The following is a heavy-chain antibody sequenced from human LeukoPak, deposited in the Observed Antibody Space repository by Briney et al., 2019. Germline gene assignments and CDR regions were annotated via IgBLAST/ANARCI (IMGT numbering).Heavy chain of an antibody. CDR3: ARVLVVVTTEAYYYYYGMDV. V-gene: IGHV1-69*13. CDR1: GGTFSSYA. D-gene: IGHD2-21*02. J-gene: IGHJ6*02. CDR2: IIPIFGTA. Sequence: ASVKVSCKASGGTFSSYAISWVRQAPGQGLEWMGGIIPIFGTANYAQKFQGRVTITADESTSTAYMELSSLGSEDTAVYYCARVLVVVTTEAYYYYYGMDVWGQGTTVTVSS.